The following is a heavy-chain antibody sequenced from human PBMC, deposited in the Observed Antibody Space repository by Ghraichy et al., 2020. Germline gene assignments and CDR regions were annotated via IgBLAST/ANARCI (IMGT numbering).Heavy chain of an antibody. CDR2: INPNSGGT. CDR1: GYTFTGYY. V-gene: IGHV1-2*02. CDR3: ARDRIAARPPEYFQH. J-gene: IGHJ1*01. D-gene: IGHD6-6*01. Sequence: SVKVSCKASGYTFTGYYMHWVRQAPGQGLEWMGWINPNSGGTNYAQKFQGRVTMTRDTSISTAYMELSRLRSDDTAVYYCARDRIAARPPEYFQHWGQGTLVTVSS.